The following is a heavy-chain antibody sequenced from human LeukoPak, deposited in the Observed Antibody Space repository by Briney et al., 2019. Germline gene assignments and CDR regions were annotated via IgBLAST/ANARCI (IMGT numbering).Heavy chain of an antibody. CDR1: GYNFTSYW. D-gene: IGHD6-19*01. Sequence: LGGSLQISGKGSGYNFTSYWIGGVGPLPGKGLDGMGNIFPGESDTRYSPSFQGQVTISADKSISTAYLQWSSLKASDTAMYYCARLTAVAGTVYYYGMDVGGQGTTVTVS. CDR2: IFPGESDT. J-gene: IGHJ6*02. V-gene: IGHV5-51*01. CDR3: ARLTAVAGTVYYYGMDV.